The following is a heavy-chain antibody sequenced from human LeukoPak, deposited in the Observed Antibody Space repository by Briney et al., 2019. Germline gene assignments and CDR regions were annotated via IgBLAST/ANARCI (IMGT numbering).Heavy chain of an antibody. CDR1: GVSISSYY. CDR2: IYYSGST. CDR3: ARAVGYFDWLSDLGPSYGMDV. Sequence: SETLSLTCTVSGVSISSYYWSWIRQPPGKGLEWIGYIYYSGSTNYNPSLKSRVTISVDTSKNQFSLKLSSVTAADTAVYYCARAVGYFDWLSDLGPSYGMDVWGQGTTVTVSS. D-gene: IGHD3-9*01. J-gene: IGHJ6*02. V-gene: IGHV4-59*01.